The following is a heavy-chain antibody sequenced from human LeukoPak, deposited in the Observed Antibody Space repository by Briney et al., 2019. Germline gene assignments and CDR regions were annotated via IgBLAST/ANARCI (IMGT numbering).Heavy chain of an antibody. CDR1: GGSISSGSYH. D-gene: IGHD3-22*01. V-gene: IGHV4-61*02. J-gene: IGHJ4*02. CDR2: IYTSGST. Sequence: SETLSLTCTVSGGSISSGSYHWSWMRQPTGKGLESIGRIYTSGSTKYDPSLKSRVTMSVDTSKNQFSLKLSSVTPADTAVYYCARDQYYYDSSGTITLDYWGQGTLVTVSS. CDR3: ARDQYYYDSSGTITLDY.